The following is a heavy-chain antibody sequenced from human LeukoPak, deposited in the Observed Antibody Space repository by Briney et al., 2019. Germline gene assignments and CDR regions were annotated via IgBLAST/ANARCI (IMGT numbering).Heavy chain of an antibody. CDR1: GYTFTGYY. J-gene: IGHJ4*02. CDR3: ATGGYSSGWYTY. Sequence: ASVKVSCKASGYTFTGYYMHWVRQAPGQGLEWMGWINPNSGGTNYAQKFQGRVTMTRDTSISTAYMELSSLRSEDTAVYYCATGGYSSGWYTYWGQGTLVTVSS. CDR2: INPNSGGT. D-gene: IGHD6-19*01. V-gene: IGHV1-2*02.